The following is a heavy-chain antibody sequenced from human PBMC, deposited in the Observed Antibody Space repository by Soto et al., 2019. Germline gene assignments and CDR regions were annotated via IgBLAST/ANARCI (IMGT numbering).Heavy chain of an antibody. CDR1: GFTVSSNY. V-gene: IGHV3-66*01. D-gene: IGHD2-2*01. CDR2: IYSGGST. CDR3: ARDRCSSTSCRYYYGMDV. J-gene: IGHJ6*02. Sequence: EVQLVESGGGLVQPGGSLRLSCAASGFTVSSNYMSWVRQAPGKGLEWVSVIYSGGSTYYADSVKGRFTISRDNSKNTLYLKRNSLRAEDTAVYYCARDRCSSTSCRYYYGMDVWGQGTTVTVSS.